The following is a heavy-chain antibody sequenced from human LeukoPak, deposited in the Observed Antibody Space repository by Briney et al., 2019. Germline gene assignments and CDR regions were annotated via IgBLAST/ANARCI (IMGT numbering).Heavy chain of an antibody. J-gene: IGHJ6*02. V-gene: IGHV3-23*01. CDR2: ISGSGGST. CDR1: GFTFSSYA. Sequence: GGSLRLSCAASGFTFSSYAMSWVRQAPGKGLEWVSAISGSGGSTYYADSVKGRFTISRDNSKNTLYLPMNSLRAEDTAAYYCATSAIFWSYGMDVWGQGTTVTVSS. CDR3: ATSAIFWSYGMDV. D-gene: IGHD5-18*01.